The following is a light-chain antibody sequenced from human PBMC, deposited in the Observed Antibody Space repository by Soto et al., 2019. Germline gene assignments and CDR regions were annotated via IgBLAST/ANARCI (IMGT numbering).Light chain of an antibody. CDR2: EVS. CDR3: VLYMRSGISV. Sequence: QSALTQPASVSGSPGQSITISCTGTSSDVGNYKYVSWYQQHPGKAPKLMIYEVSNRPSGVSNRFSGSKSGNTASLTISGLQAEDETDYYCVLYMRSGISVFGGGTQLTVL. CDR1: SSDVGNYKY. V-gene: IGLV2-14*01. J-gene: IGLJ2*01.